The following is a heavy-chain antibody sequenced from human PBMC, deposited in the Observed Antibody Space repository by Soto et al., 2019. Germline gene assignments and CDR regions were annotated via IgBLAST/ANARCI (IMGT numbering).Heavy chain of an antibody. CDR1: GYTFTSYG. J-gene: IGHJ5*02. CDR3: ARGLNGDYEEGWFDP. Sequence: ASVKVSCKASGYTFTSYGISWVRQAPGQGLEWMGWISAYNGNTNYAQKLQGRVTMTTDTSTSTAYMELRSLRSDDTAVYYCARGLNGDYEEGWFDPWGQGTLVTVSS. V-gene: IGHV1-18*01. CDR2: ISAYNGNT. D-gene: IGHD4-17*01.